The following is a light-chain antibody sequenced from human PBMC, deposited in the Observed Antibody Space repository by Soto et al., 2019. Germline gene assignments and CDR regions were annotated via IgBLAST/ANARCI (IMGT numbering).Light chain of an antibody. CDR2: GAS. CDR1: QTTSGKY. Sequence: GLKLSPVAVSLCTRESDTLSCRPSQTTSGKYLAWYQQRPGLAPRLLVYGASRRATGIPDRFRGSGSGTEFTLTISGLEPGDFAVYFCQPYGSSAPITFCQGTRLEI. CDR3: QPYGSSAPIT. V-gene: IGKV3-20*01. J-gene: IGKJ5*01.